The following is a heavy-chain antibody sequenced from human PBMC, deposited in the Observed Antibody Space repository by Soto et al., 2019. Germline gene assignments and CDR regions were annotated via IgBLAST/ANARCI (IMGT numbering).Heavy chain of an antibody. CDR2: IYYSGST. CDR3: TCIFSGGYGYGFYYYGMDV. Sequence: SETLSLTCTVSGGSISSSSSYWGWIRQPPGKGLEWIGSIYYSGSTYYNPSLKSRVTISVDTSKSQFSLKLSSVTAADTAVYYCTCIFSGGYGYGFYYYGMDVWGQGTTVT. D-gene: IGHD5-18*01. V-gene: IGHV4-39*01. J-gene: IGHJ6*02. CDR1: GGSISSSSSY.